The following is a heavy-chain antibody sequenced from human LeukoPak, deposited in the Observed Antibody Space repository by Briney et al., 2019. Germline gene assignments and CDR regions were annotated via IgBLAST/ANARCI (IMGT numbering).Heavy chain of an antibody. CDR1: GFTFNTYS. CDR2: ISSSSATI. Sequence: PGGSLRLSCVASGFTFNTYSMNWFRQAPGKGLEWISYISSSSATIYYADSVKGRFTISRDNAKNSLYLQMNSLRAEDTAVYYCARGRDLFDSWGQGTLFIVSS. J-gene: IGHJ4*02. CDR3: ARGRDLFDS. V-gene: IGHV3-48*04.